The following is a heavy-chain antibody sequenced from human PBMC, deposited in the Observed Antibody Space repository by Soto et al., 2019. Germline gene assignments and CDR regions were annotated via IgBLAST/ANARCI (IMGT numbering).Heavy chain of an antibody. J-gene: IGHJ4*02. CDR2: IYYSGST. D-gene: IGHD3-10*02. CDR1: GGSISSGGYY. Sequence: PSETLSLTCTVSGGSISSGGYYWSWIRQHPGKGLEWIGYIYYSGSTYYNPSLKSRVTISVDTSKNQFSLKLSSVTAADTAVYYCARAYVGIYYFDYWGQGTLVTVSS. CDR3: ARAYVGIYYFDY. V-gene: IGHV4-31*03.